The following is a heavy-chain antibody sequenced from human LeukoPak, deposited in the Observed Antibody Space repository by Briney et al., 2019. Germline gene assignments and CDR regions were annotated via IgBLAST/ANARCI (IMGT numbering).Heavy chain of an antibody. CDR1: GFTFSSYE. J-gene: IGHJ3*02. D-gene: IGHD1-26*01. Sequence: GGSLRLSCAASGFTFSSYEMNWVRQAPGKGLEWVSYISSSGSTIYYADSVKGRFTISRDNAKNSLYLQMNSLRAEDTAVYYCARLRGKGRGGAFDIWGQGTMVTVSS. CDR2: ISSSGSTI. CDR3: ARLRGKGRGGAFDI. V-gene: IGHV3-48*03.